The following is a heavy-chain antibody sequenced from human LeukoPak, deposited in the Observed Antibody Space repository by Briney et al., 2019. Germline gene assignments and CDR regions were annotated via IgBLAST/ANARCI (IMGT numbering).Heavy chain of an antibody. V-gene: IGHV3-30*02. CDR1: GFTFSNYG. CDR2: IRYDGSNK. Sequence: GRSLRLSCAASGFTFSNYGIHWVRQAPGKGLEWVAFIRYDGSNKYYADSVKGRFTISRDNSKNTLYLQMNSLRAEDTAVYYCAKGSDIVATIGYWGQGTLVTVSS. CDR3: AKGSDIVATIGY. J-gene: IGHJ4*02. D-gene: IGHD5-12*01.